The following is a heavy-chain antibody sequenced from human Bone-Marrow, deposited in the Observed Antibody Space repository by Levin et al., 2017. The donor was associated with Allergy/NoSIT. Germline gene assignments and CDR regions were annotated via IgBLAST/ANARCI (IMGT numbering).Heavy chain of an antibody. CDR1: GFTFSDYY. V-gene: IGHV3-11*01. CDR2: ITSSGSTI. J-gene: IGHJ6*02. D-gene: IGHD6-19*01. Sequence: GGSLRLSCAASGFTFSDYYMSWIRQAPGKGLKWLSYITSSGSTIYYADSVKGRFTISRDNAKNSLYLQMNSLRAEDTAVYYCARGQGAVAVGDYYYYGMDVWGQGTTVTVS. CDR3: ARGQGAVAVGDYYYYGMDV.